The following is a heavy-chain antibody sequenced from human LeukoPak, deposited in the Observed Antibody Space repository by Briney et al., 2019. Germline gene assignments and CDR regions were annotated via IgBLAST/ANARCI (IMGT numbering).Heavy chain of an antibody. CDR3: TTDSVAMVTTSDY. CDR2: ISWNSGII. D-gene: IGHD5-18*01. Sequence: GGSLRLSCAASGFTFHDYAMHWVRQAPGKGLEWVSGISWNSGIIGYADSVKGRFTTSRDNAKNSLYLQMNSLRPEDTALYYCTTDSVAMVTTSDYWGQGTLVTVSS. J-gene: IGHJ4*02. V-gene: IGHV3-9*01. CDR1: GFTFHDYA.